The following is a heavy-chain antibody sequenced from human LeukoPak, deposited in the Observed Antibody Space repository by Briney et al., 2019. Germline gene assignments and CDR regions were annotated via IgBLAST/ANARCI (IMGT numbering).Heavy chain of an antibody. CDR3: ARDGNYGSGSYHY. Sequence: SETLSLTCAVYGGSFSGYYWSWIRQPPGKGLEWIGSIYHSGSTYYNPSLKSRVTISVDTSKNQFSLKLSSVTAADTAVYYCARDGNYGSGSYHYWGQGTLVTVSS. CDR2: IYHSGST. CDR1: GGSFSGYY. D-gene: IGHD3-10*01. J-gene: IGHJ4*02. V-gene: IGHV4-34*01.